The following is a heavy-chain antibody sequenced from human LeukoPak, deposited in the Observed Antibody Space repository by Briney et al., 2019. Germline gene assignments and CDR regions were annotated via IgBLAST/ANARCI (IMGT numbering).Heavy chain of an antibody. D-gene: IGHD3-22*01. V-gene: IGHV4-59*01. Sequence: SETLSLTSTVSGGSISSYYWSWIRQPPGKGLEWIGYMYYSGSTNFNPSLKSRVTISLDTSKNQFSLKLSSVTAADTAVYYCARGPITSTGYYNALDYWGQGTLVTVSS. CDR1: GGSISSYY. CDR2: MYYSGST. J-gene: IGHJ4*02. CDR3: ARGPITSTGYYNALDY.